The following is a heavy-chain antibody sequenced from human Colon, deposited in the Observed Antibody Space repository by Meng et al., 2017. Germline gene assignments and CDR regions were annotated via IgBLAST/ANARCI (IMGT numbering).Heavy chain of an antibody. CDR2: IKSKGDDLTT. CDR3: ASDFGARKNVWGT. CDR1: GFTLSNAW. J-gene: IGHJ5*02. V-gene: IGHV3-15*01. Sequence: EVNLVESGGGLVKPGGSLRLSCEASGFTLSNAWMSWVRQTPGKGLEFVGRIKSKGDDLTTDYAAAVKGRFTISRDDSKNMLNLEMNSLKTEDTGVYYCASDFGARKNVWGTWGQGSLVTVSS. D-gene: IGHD3-16*01.